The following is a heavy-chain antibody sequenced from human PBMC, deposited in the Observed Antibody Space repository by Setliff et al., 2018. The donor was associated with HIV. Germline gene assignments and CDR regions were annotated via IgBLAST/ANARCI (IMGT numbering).Heavy chain of an antibody. J-gene: IGHJ2*01. D-gene: IGHD1-26*01. Sequence: PSETLSLTCTVSGGSISSYYWSWIRQPPGKGLEWIGYIYYSGTINYNPSLKSRVTISLDTSKNQFSLKLSSVTAADTAVYYCARHGRWYFDLWGRGTQVTVSS. CDR2: IYYSGTI. CDR1: GGSISSYY. V-gene: IGHV4-59*08. CDR3: ARHGRWYFDL.